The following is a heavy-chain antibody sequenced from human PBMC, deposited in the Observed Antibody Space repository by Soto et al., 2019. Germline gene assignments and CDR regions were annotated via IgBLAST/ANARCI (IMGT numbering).Heavy chain of an antibody. V-gene: IGHV4-34*01. CDR1: GGPFSGYY. D-gene: IGHD2-15*01. Sequence: QVQLQQWGAGLLKPSETLSLTCAVHGGPFSGYYWSWIRQPPGKGLEWIGEINYSGNTNYTPSLKSRVNISVAPSKKHFSMKLSSVTAADTAVYYCARGIGGTSDYWGQGTLVTVSS. CDR2: INYSGNT. CDR3: ARGIGGTSDY. J-gene: IGHJ4*02.